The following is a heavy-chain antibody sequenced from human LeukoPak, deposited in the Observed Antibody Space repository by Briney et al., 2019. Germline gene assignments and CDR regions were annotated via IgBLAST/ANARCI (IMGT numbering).Heavy chain of an antibody. Sequence: PGGSLRLSCAASGFIFSNYAMQWVRQAPGKGLEWVAFISFDGSNKYYADSVKGRFTISRDNSRNTLYLQMDSLRAEDTTIYYCARARGTGWPFDCWGQGTLVTVSS. D-gene: IGHD6-19*01. CDR1: GFIFSNYA. V-gene: IGHV3-30-3*01. CDR3: ARARGTGWPFDC. J-gene: IGHJ4*02. CDR2: ISFDGSNK.